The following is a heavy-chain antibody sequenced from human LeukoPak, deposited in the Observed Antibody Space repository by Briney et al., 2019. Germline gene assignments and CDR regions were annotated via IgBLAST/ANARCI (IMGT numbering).Heavy chain of an antibody. V-gene: IGHV1-24*01. CDR1: GYTLTELS. D-gene: IGHD3-22*01. CDR3: ATGQPRITMIVVVPGGYYFDY. J-gene: IGHJ4*02. Sequence: ASVKVSCKVSGYTLTELSMHWVRQAPGKRLEWTGGFDPENGVTSYAQKFQGRVTMTEDTSTDTAYMELSSLRSEDTAVYYCATGQPRITMIVVVPGGYYFDYWGQETLVTVSS. CDR2: FDPENGVT.